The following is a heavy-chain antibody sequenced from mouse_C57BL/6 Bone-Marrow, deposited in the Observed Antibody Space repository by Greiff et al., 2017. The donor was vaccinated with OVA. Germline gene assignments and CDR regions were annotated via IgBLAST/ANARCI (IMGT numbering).Heavy chain of an antibody. J-gene: IGHJ4*01. CDR1: GFNIKDDY. D-gene: IGHD1-1*02. CDR3: TTWDYDYAMDY. CDR2: IDPENGDT. Sequence: VQLKQSGAELVRPGASVKLSCTASGFNIKDDYMHWVKQRPEQGLEWIGWIDPENGDTEYASKFQGKATITADTSSNTAYLQLSSLTSEDTAVYYCTTWDYDYAMDYWGQGTSVTVSS. V-gene: IGHV14-4*01.